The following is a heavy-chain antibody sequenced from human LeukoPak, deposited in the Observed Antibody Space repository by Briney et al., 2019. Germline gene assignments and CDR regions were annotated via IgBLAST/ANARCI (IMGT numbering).Heavy chain of an antibody. CDR2: IYYSGST. J-gene: IGHJ6*03. V-gene: IGHV4-59*01. D-gene: IGHD3-10*01. CDR1: SGSISSYY. Sequence: SESLSLTCTVSSGSISSYYWCWIRQPPGKGLEWLGYIYYSGSTNYNPSLKSRVTISVDTSKNQFSLKLSSVTAADTAVYYCARDGGYYGSGSYYTGRYYYYMDVWGKGTTVTVSS. CDR3: ARDGGYYGSGSYYTGRYYYYMDV.